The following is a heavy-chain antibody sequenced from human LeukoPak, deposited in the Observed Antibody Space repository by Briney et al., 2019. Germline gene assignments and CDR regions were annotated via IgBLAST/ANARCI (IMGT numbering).Heavy chain of an antibody. V-gene: IGHV4-30-2*01. Sequence: SETLSLTCAVSGGSISSGGYSWSWIRQPPGKGLEWIGYIYHSGSTYYNPSLKSRVTISVDRSRNQFSLKLSSVTAADTAVYYCASATTYYDILTGYLDAFDIWGQGTMVTVSS. J-gene: IGHJ3*02. CDR2: IYHSGST. CDR3: ASATTYYDILTGYLDAFDI. CDR1: GGSISSGGYS. D-gene: IGHD3-9*01.